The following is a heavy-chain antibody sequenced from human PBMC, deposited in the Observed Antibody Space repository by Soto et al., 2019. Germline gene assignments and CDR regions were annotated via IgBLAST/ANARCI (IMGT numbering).Heavy chain of an antibody. CDR1: GFTFSDYA. CDR3: AKGGRQWLVTSDFNY. J-gene: IGHJ4*02. Sequence: VQLVESGGGVVQPGRSLRLSCAASGFTFSDYAMHWVRQAPGKGLEWVAVVSHDGRNTHYADSVKGRFTISRDSSKNAVSLEMTSLRAEDTAVYSCAKGGRQWLVTSDFNYWGQGALVTVSS. V-gene: IGHV3-30*18. CDR2: VSHDGRNT. D-gene: IGHD6-19*01.